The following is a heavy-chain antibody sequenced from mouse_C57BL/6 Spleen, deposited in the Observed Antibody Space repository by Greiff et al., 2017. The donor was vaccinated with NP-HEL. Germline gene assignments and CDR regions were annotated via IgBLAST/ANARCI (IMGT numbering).Heavy chain of an antibody. CDR2: INPNNGGT. CDR3: ARCARVVRVYLDY. D-gene: IGHD1-1*01. V-gene: IGHV1-26*01. Sequence: VQLQQSGPELVKPGASVKISCKASGYTFTDYYMNWVKQSHGKSLEWIGDINPNNGGTSYNQKFKGKATLTVDKSSSTAYMQLRSLTSEDSAVYYCARCARVVRVYLDYWGQGTTLTVSS. J-gene: IGHJ2*01. CDR1: GYTFTDYY.